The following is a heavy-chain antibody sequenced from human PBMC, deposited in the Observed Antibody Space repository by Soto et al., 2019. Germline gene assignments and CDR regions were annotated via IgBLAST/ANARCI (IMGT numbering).Heavy chain of an antibody. V-gene: IGHV4-59*12. J-gene: IGHJ5*02. CDR1: GGSISSYY. CDR3: ARGGGISCCQFDP. Sequence: SETLSLTCTVSGGSISSYYWSWIRQPPGKGLEWIGYIYYSGSTNYNPSLKSRVTISVDTSKNQFSLKLNSVTPEDTAVYYCARGGGISCCQFDPWGQGTLVTVS. CDR2: IYYSGST. D-gene: IGHD2-2*01.